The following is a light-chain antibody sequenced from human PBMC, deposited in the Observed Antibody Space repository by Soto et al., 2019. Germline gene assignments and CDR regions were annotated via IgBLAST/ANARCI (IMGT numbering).Light chain of an antibody. CDR1: SSDVGAYTY. V-gene: IGLV2-14*01. Sequence: HSALTQPASVSGSPGQSITISCTGTSSDVGAYTYVSWYQQHPGKAPKLMIFEVSDRPSGVSNRFSGSKSGNTASLTISGLQAEDEADYYCSSYTTSNTLVFGGGTTLTVL. J-gene: IGLJ2*01. CDR2: EVS. CDR3: SSYTTSNTLV.